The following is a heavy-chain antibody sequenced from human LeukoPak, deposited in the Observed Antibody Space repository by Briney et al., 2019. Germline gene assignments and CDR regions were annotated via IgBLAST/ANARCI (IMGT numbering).Heavy chain of an antibody. V-gene: IGHV4-39*02. Sequence: SETLSLTCTVSGVSISSSNSYWGWIRQPPGKGLEWIGSIYYTGNTYCNASLKSQVSISIDTSKNQFSLKLTSVTAADTSVYYCARDLVGYGSGSYYSEYAFDIWGQGTMVTVSS. CDR3: ARDLVGYGSGSYYSEYAFDI. D-gene: IGHD3-10*01. CDR1: GVSISSSNSY. J-gene: IGHJ3*02. CDR2: IYYTGNT.